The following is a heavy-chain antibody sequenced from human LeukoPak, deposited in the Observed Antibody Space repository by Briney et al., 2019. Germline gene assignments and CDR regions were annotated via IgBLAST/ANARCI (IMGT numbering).Heavy chain of an antibody. CDR1: GGSISSSSYY. CDR2: IYYSGST. J-gene: IGHJ3*02. Sequence: PSETLSLTCAVSGGSISSSSYYWGWIRQPPGKGLEWIGSIYYSGSTYYNPSLKSRVAISVDTSKNQFSLKLSSVTAADTAVYYCARGYCSSTSCFLYAFDIWGQGTMVTVSS. CDR3: ARGYCSSTSCFLYAFDI. D-gene: IGHD2-2*01. V-gene: IGHV4-39*01.